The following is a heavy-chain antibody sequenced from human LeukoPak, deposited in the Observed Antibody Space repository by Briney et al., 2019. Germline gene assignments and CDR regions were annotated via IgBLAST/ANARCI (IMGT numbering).Heavy chain of an antibody. CDR1: GGSISSYY. CDR3: ARHCAVTTTED. Sequence: PSETLSLTCTVSGGSISSYYWNWIRQPAGKGLEWIGRMYTSGSTNYNPSLKSRVTMSVETSKNQFSLNLSSVTAADTAVYYCARHCAVTTTEDWGQGTLVTVSS. V-gene: IGHV4-4*07. CDR2: MYTSGST. D-gene: IGHD4-11*01. J-gene: IGHJ4*02.